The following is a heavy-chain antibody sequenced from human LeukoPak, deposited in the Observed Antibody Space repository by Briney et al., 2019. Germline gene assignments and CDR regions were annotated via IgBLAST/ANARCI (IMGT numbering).Heavy chain of an antibody. CDR3: AREKVDDRGWYVDIDY. Sequence: PGGSLRLSCAASGFTFSSYSMNWVRQATGKGLGWVSSISSSSSYIYYADSVKGRFTISRDNAKNSLYLQMNSLRAEDTAGYYCAREKVDDRGWYVDIDYRGQGTLVTVSS. J-gene: IGHJ4*02. CDR2: ISSSSSYI. V-gene: IGHV3-21*01. D-gene: IGHD6-19*01. CDR1: GFTFSSYS.